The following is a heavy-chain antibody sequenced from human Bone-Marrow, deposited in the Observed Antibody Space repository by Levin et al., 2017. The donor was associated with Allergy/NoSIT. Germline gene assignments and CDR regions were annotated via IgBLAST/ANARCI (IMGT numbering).Heavy chain of an antibody. CDR1: GASVITGDYY. V-gene: IGHV4-30-4*01. J-gene: IGHJ6*02. CDR3: ARDRSGVRGYGMDV. CDR2: IYNSGST. D-gene: IGHD2-15*01. Sequence: SETLSLTCTVSGASVITGDYYWSWIRQTPGKGLEWIGNIYNSGSTFYNPSLRSRVSMSIDPSNNQFSLKMSFVSAADTAVYFCARDRSGVRGYGMDVWGQGTTVTVSS.